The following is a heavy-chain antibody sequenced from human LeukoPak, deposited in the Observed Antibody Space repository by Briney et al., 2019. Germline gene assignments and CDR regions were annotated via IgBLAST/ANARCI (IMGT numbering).Heavy chain of an antibody. CDR3: ARDDFWSGYYALYYYYYMDV. V-gene: IGHV3-48*04. D-gene: IGHD3-3*01. CDR2: ISSSGSTI. J-gene: IGHJ6*03. Sequence: GGSLRLSCVASGFTFSSYAMTWVRQAPGKGLEWVSYISSSGSTIYYADSVKGRFTISRDNAKNSLYLQMNSLRAEDTAVYYCARDDFWSGYYALYYYYYMDVWGKGTTVTVSS. CDR1: GFTFSSYA.